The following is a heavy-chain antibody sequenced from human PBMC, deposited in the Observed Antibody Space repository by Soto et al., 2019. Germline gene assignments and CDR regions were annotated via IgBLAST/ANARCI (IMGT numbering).Heavy chain of an antibody. CDR3: ARDGLDICSGGSCYSVTLVPFQH. Sequence: QVQLVESGGGVVQPGRSLRLSCAASGFTFSSYGMHWVRQAPGKGLEWVAVIWYDGSNKYYADSVKGRFTISRDNSKNTLYLQMNSLRAEDTAVYYCARDGLDICSGGSCYSVTLVPFQHWGQGTLVTVSS. CDR2: IWYDGSNK. V-gene: IGHV3-33*01. CDR1: GFTFSSYG. J-gene: IGHJ1*01. D-gene: IGHD2-15*01.